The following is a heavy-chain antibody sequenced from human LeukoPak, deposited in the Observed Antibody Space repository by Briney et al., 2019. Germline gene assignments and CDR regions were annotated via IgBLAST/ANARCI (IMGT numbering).Heavy chain of an antibody. Sequence: NPSETLSLTCTVSGGSINGGDYYWSWIRQPPGKGLEWIGYIFYSGKAYYNPSLKSRISMSVDTSRNQFSLKLSSVTAADTAVYYCARRSGACPGGHCYFLFDSWGQGTLVTVSS. CDR3: ARRSGACPGGHCYFLFDS. CDR1: GGSINGGDYY. V-gene: IGHV4-30-4*01. D-gene: IGHD2-21*02. CDR2: IFYSGKA. J-gene: IGHJ4*02.